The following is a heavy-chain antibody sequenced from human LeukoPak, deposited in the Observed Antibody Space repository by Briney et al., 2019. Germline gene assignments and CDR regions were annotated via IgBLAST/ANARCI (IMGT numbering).Heavy chain of an antibody. D-gene: IGHD3-10*01. CDR3: ARESSLLWFGELSYYFDY. V-gene: IGHV3-21*01. CDR2: ISSSSSYI. CDR1: GFTFNSYW. Sequence: GGSLRLSCAASGFTFNSYWMHWVRQAPGKGLEWVSSISSSSSYIYYADSVKGRFTISRDNAKNSLYLQMNSLRAEDTAVYYCARESSLLWFGELSYYFDYWGQGTLVTVSS. J-gene: IGHJ4*02.